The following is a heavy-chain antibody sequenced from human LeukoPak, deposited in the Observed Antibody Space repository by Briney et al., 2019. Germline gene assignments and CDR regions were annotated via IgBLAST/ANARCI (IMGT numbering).Heavy chain of an antibody. CDR1: GGSVSSGSYY. CDR2: IYYSGST. Sequence: SETLSLTCTVSGGSVSSGSYYWSWIRQPPGKGLEWIGYIYYSGSTNYNPSLKSRVTISVDTSKNQFSLKLSSVTAADTAVYYCARDVAGDYYDSSGYPLVGGAFDIWGQGTMVTVSS. J-gene: IGHJ3*02. D-gene: IGHD3-22*01. CDR3: ARDVAGDYYDSSGYPLVGGAFDI. V-gene: IGHV4-61*01.